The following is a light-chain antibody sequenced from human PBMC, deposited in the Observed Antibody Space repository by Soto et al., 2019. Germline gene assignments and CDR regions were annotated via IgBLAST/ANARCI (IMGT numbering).Light chain of an antibody. CDR2: GVS. Sequence: PGERATLSCRASQNVNNNFVAWYQQKPGQAPSLLIYGVSDRATGVPDRFSGSGSGTDFTLTISRLEPEDFAVYYCQQLNSYPLTFGGGTKVEIK. CDR3: QQLNSYPLT. J-gene: IGKJ4*01. CDR1: QNVNNNF. V-gene: IGKV3-20*01.